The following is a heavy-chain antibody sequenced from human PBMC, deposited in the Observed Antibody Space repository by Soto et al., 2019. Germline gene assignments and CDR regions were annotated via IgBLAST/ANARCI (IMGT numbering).Heavy chain of an antibody. CDR2: ISRSSTYI. CDR3: VRDNWGSYPYYFDY. V-gene: IGHV3-21*02. J-gene: IGHJ4*02. Sequence: EVQLVDSGGRLVEPGGSLRLSCSASGFTFSSYSMNWVRQAPGKGLEWVSSISRSSTYIYYADSVKGRFTVSRDNAKNSLLLQMNSLRVEDTGIYYCVRDNWGSYPYYFDYWGQGTLVSV. D-gene: IGHD7-27*01. CDR1: GFTFSSYS.